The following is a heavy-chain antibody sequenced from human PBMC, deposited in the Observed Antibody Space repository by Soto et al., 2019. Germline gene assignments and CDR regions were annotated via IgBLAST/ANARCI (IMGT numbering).Heavy chain of an antibody. CDR2: IYYSGST. CDR1: GGSISSSSYY. J-gene: IGHJ6*02. D-gene: IGHD2-15*01. CDR3: ARSGDYYYGMDV. V-gene: IGHV4-39*01. Sequence: SETLSLTCTVSGGSISSSSYYWGWIRQPPGKGLEWIGSIYYSGSTYYNPSLKSRVTISVDTSKNQFSLKLSSVTAADTAVYYCARSGDYYYGMDVWGQGTTVTVSS.